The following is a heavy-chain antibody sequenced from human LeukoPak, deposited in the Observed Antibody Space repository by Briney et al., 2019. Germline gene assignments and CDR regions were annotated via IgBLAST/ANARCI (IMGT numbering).Heavy chain of an antibody. CDR2: IYYSGST. J-gene: IGHJ5*02. Sequence: SETLSLTCTVSGGSISSGDYYWSWIRQPPGKGLEWIGHIYYSGSTYYNPSLKSRVTISVDTSKNQFSLKLSSVTAADTAVYYCARKLTGYCSGGSCYDNWFDPWSQGTLVTVSS. V-gene: IGHV4-30-4*01. D-gene: IGHD2-15*01. CDR3: ARKLTGYCSGGSCYDNWFDP. CDR1: GGSISSGDYY.